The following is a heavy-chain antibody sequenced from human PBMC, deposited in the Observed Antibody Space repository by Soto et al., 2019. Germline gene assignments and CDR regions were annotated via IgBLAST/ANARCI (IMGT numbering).Heavy chain of an antibody. CDR2: VTGNSARI. D-gene: IGHD3-16*01. CDR3: AKNGDFDYDAFDV. CDR1: DSTIRRYA. J-gene: IGHJ3*01. Sequence: GGLRLSCAASDSTIRRYAMSWVRQAPGKGLEWVSGVTGNSARIYYADSVRGRFTISRDNSKNTLYLQMDTLRAEDTAIYYCAKNGDFDYDAFDVWGQGTVVTVSS. V-gene: IGHV3-23*01.